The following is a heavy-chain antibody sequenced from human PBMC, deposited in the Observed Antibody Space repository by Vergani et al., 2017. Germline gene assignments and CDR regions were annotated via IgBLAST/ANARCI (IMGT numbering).Heavy chain of an antibody. J-gene: IGHJ6*03. V-gene: IGHV4-61*02. CDR2: IYVSGIT. CDR3: ARVDTQVPATSHFYYMDV. D-gene: IGHD6-25*01. CDR1: GASINNDFYY. Sequence: QVQLQESGPGMVKPSQTLSLTCTVSGASINNDFYYWHWIRQPAGKGLEWIGRIYVSGITDYNSSLHSRVSMSVDTSKNQFSLKLRSVTAADTAVYYCARVDTQVPATSHFYYMDVWGKGTTVVVSS.